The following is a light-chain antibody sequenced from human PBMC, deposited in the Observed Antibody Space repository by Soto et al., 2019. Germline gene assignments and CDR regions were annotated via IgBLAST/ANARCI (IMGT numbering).Light chain of an antibody. J-gene: IGKJ1*01. CDR2: GAS. CDR1: QSVSSN. Sequence: EIVMTQSPATLSVSPGERATLSCRASQSVSSNLAWYQQKPGQAPRLLIYGASTRATGIPARFSGSGSGTEFTLTISSLQSEDFEVYYCQQYNNWHQTFGQGTKVDIK. CDR3: QQYNNWHQT. V-gene: IGKV3-15*01.